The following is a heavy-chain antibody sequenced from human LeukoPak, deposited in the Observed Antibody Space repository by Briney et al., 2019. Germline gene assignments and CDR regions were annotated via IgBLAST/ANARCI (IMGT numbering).Heavy chain of an antibody. CDR2: ISGSGGST. CDR1: GFTFSTYA. Sequence: GGPLRLSCAASGFTFSTYAMTWVRQAPGKGLECVSAISGSGGSTYYAGSVKGRFTISRDNSKNTLYLQMNSLRAEDTAVYYCAKRRCSAVSCPYYFDSWGQGTLVTVSS. CDR3: AKRRCSAVSCPYYFDS. D-gene: IGHD2-15*01. J-gene: IGHJ4*02. V-gene: IGHV3-23*01.